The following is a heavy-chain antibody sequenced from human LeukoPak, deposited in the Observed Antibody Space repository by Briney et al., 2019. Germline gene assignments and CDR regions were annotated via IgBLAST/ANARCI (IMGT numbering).Heavy chain of an antibody. Sequence: GGSLRLSCAASGFTFSNYWMSWVRQAPGRGLEWVANIKQDGSEKYYVNSVKGRFTISRDNAKNSLYLQMSSLRAEDTAIYFCAREDDWNYEEYWGQGTLVTVSS. J-gene: IGHJ4*02. CDR2: IKQDGSEK. CDR1: GFTFSNYW. CDR3: AREDDWNYEEY. V-gene: IGHV3-7*01. D-gene: IGHD1-7*01.